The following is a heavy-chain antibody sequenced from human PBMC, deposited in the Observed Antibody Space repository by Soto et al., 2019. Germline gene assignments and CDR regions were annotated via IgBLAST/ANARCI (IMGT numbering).Heavy chain of an antibody. J-gene: IGHJ4*02. Sequence: GSLRLSWAASGFTFSNYAVSWVRQAPGKGLEWVSTISGSGGSTYYADSVKGRFTISRDDSKKTAYLQMNSLESEDTAVYYCSRDDSDWFFNWGRGTLVTVSS. D-gene: IGHD3-9*01. CDR1: GFTFSNYA. CDR2: ISGSGGST. CDR3: SRDDSDWFFN. V-gene: IGHV3-23*01.